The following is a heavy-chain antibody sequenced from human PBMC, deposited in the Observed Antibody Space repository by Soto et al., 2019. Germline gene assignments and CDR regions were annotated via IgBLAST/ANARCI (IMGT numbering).Heavy chain of an antibody. Sequence: SETLSLTCTVSGGSISSSSYYWGWIRQPPGKGLEWIGSIYYSGSTYYNPSLKSRVTISVDTSKNQFSLKLSSVTAADTAVYYCARLSYYDFWSGYYSPNYYYGMDVWGQGTTVTVSS. CDR3: ARLSYYDFWSGYYSPNYYYGMDV. CDR2: IYYSGST. J-gene: IGHJ6*02. CDR1: GGSISSSSYY. V-gene: IGHV4-39*01. D-gene: IGHD3-3*01.